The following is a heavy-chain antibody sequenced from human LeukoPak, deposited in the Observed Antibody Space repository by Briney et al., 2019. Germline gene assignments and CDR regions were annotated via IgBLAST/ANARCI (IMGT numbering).Heavy chain of an antibody. D-gene: IGHD3-3*01. J-gene: IGHJ4*02. Sequence: GGSLRLSCAASGFTFSSYAMSWVRQAPGKGLEWVSAISGNGGSTYYADSVKGRFTISRDNSKNTLYLQMNSLRAEDTAVYYCAKDRLRFLEWLLYNYWGQGTLVTVSS. V-gene: IGHV3-23*01. CDR3: AKDRLRFLEWLLYNY. CDR1: GFTFSSYA. CDR2: ISGNGGST.